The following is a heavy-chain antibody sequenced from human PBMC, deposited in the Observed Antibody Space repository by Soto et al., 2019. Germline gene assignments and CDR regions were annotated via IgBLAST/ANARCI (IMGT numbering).Heavy chain of an antibody. J-gene: IGHJ4*02. D-gene: IGHD3-3*01. CDR2: ISGSGGST. V-gene: IGHV3-23*01. Sequence: SGGSLRLSCAASGFTFSSYAMSWVRQAPGKGLEWVSAISGSGGSTYYADSVKGRFTTSRDNSKNTLYLQMNSLRAEDTAVYYCAKGRFLEWLLMDYWGQGTLVTVSS. CDR1: GFTFSSYA. CDR3: AKGRFLEWLLMDY.